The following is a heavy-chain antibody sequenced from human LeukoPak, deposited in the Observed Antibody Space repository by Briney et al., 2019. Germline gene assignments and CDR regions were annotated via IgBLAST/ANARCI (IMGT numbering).Heavy chain of an antibody. CDR3: AKDGDYYGSGSYSQKGPRVFQH. V-gene: IGHV3-33*06. J-gene: IGHJ1*01. CDR1: GFTFSTYG. Sequence: PGGSLRLSCVASGFTFSTYGMHWVRQAPGKGLEWVAVIWYDGSNKNYGDSVKGRFTISRDNPKNTLYLQMNSLRAEDTAVYYCAKDGDYYGSGSYSQKGPRVFQHWGQGTLVTVSS. D-gene: IGHD3-10*01. CDR2: IWYDGSNK.